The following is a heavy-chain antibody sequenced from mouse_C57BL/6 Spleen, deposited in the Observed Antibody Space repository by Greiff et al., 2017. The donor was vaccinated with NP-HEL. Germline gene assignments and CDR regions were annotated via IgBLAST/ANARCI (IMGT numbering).Heavy chain of an antibody. CDR3: ARGIYDGYYRYYFDY. D-gene: IGHD2-3*01. J-gene: IGHJ2*01. CDR1: GYTFTDYN. Sequence: EVQLQQSGPELVKPGASVKMSCKASGYTFTDYNMHWVKQSHGKSLEWIGYINPNNGGTSYNQKFKGKATLTVNKSSSTAYMELRSLTSEDAAVYYCARGIYDGYYRYYFDYWGQGTTLTVSS. CDR2: INPNNGGT. V-gene: IGHV1-22*01.